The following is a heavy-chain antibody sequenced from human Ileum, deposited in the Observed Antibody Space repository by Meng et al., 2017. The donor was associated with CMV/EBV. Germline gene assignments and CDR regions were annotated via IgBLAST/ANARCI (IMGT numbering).Heavy chain of an antibody. CDR3: ARANVVRFVEWLPGFDP. J-gene: IGHJ5*02. D-gene: IGHD3-3*01. CDR2: INHSGST. CDR1: GGSFSGYY. Sequence: SETLSLTCAVYGGSFSGYYWSWIRQPPGKGLEGMGEINHSGSTNYNPSLKSRVTISADTSKNTFSLKLSSVTAADTAVYYCARANVVRFVEWLPGFDPWGQGTLVTVSS. V-gene: IGHV4-34*01.